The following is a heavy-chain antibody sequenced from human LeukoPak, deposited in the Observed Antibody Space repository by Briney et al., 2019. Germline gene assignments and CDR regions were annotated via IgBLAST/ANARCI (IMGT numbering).Heavy chain of an antibody. CDR3: AKAKQWLDDAFDI. Sequence: GGSLRLSCAASGFNFSNYSMKWVRQAPGKGLEWVSSISSSSSFIYYTDSVRGRSTISRDNAKNSLYLQMNTLRAEDTAVYYCAKAKQWLDDAFDIWGQGTMVTVSS. V-gene: IGHV3-21*01. D-gene: IGHD6-19*01. CDR2: ISSSSSFI. CDR1: GFNFSNYS. J-gene: IGHJ3*02.